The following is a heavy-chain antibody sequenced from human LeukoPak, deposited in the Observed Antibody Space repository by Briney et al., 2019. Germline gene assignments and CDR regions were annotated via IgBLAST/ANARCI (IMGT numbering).Heavy chain of an antibody. J-gene: IGHJ6*03. CDR2: IIPIFGTA. Sequence: ASVKVSCKASGGTFSSYAISWVRQAPGQGLEWMGRIIPIFGTANYAQKFQGRVTITTDESTSTAYMELSSLRSEDTAVYYCARERPITIFGVAHYYYYYMDVWGKGTTVTVSS. CDR1: GGTFSSYA. D-gene: IGHD3-3*01. CDR3: ARERPITIFGVAHYYYYYMDV. V-gene: IGHV1-69*05.